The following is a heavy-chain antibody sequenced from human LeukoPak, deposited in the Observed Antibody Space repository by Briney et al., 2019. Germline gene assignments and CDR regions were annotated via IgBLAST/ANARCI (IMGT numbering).Heavy chain of an antibody. Sequence: GGSLRLSCAASGFTFSNYWMTWVRQAPGKGLEWVANIDQDGSAKYYVGSVKGRFTISRDNAKKSLYLQMNSLRVDDTAVYHCATDSFSISSISLPGADAFDIWGQGTMVTVSS. D-gene: IGHD3-3*02. V-gene: IGHV3-7*01. CDR3: ATDSFSISSISLPGADAFDI. CDR1: GFTFSNYW. CDR2: IDQDGSAK. J-gene: IGHJ3*02.